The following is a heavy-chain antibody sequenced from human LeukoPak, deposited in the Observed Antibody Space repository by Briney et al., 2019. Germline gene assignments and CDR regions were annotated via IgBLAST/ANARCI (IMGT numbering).Heavy chain of an antibody. Sequence: SGGSLRLSCAASGFTFDDYGMSWVRQAPGKGLEWVSGINWSGRSTGYADSVKGRFTISRDNAKNSLYLLMNSLRAEDTAVYYCARGIHYYDSSGYYYGYWGQGTLVTVSS. V-gene: IGHV3-20*04. CDR2: INWSGRST. CDR1: GFTFDDYG. CDR3: ARGIHYYDSSGYYYGY. D-gene: IGHD3-22*01. J-gene: IGHJ4*02.